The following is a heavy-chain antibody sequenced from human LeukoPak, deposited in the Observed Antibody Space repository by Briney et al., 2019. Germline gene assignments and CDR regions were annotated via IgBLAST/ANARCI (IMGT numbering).Heavy chain of an antibody. V-gene: IGHV4-4*07. J-gene: IGHJ4*02. D-gene: IGHD6-19*01. CDR2: IYTSGST. Sequence: PSETLSLTCTVAGGSISSYYWSWVRQPAGKGLEWIGRIYTSGSTNYNTSLKSRVTMSVDTSKNQFTLKLSSVTAAETAVYYCARGTSSGWYYFDYWGQGILVTVSS. CDR3: ARGTSSGWYYFDY. CDR1: GGSISSYY.